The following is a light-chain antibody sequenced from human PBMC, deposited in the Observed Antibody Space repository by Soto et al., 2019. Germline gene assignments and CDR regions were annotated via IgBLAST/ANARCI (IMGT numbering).Light chain of an antibody. CDR1: QSISDW. V-gene: IGKV1-5*01. J-gene: IGKJ1*01. Sequence: DIQMTQSPSTLSASVGDRVTMTCRSSQSISDWLAWYQQKPGRAPKLLIYDASILESGVPSRFGGSGSGTDFSLTISSLQPDDFATYYCQQYNSPSRTFGPGTKVDIK. CDR3: QQYNSPSRT. CDR2: DAS.